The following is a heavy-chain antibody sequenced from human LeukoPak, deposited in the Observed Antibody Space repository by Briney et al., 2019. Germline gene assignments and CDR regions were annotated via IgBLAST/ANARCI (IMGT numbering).Heavy chain of an antibody. CDR1: GSTSSRNF. Sequence: PGGSLRLSCAVSGSTSSRNFMSWVRQMPEKGLEWVANINQDGSEKNYVDSVKGRFTISRDNAKNSLFLQMNSLRAEDTAIYYCASGAGWESGYWGQGTLVTVSS. J-gene: IGHJ4*02. D-gene: IGHD1-26*01. CDR3: ASGAGWESGY. CDR2: INQDGSEK. V-gene: IGHV3-7*01.